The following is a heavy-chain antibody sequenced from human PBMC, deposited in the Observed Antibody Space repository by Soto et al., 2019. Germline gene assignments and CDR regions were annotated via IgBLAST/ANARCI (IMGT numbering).Heavy chain of an antibody. V-gene: IGHV1-69*13. D-gene: IGHD2-15*01. CDR3: ARDRRPYAPYCSGGSCSGGWFDP. J-gene: IGHJ5*02. CDR1: GGTFSGYA. CDR2: IIPIFGTA. Sequence: SVKVSCKASGGTFSGYAISWVRQAPGQGLEWMGGIIPIFGTANYAQKFQGRVTITADESTSTAYMELSSLRSEDTAVYYCARDRRPYAPYCSGGSCSGGWFDPWGQGTLVTVSS.